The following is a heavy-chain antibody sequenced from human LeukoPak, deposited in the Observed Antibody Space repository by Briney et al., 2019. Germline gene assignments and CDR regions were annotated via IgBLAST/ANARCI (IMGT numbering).Heavy chain of an antibody. V-gene: IGHV3-23*01. CDR2: ITGDGGGT. CDR1: GFTFRSYV. CDR3: AKERRGMGYYDSSGYPT. Sequence: GALRLSCAASGFTFRSYVMSWVRQAPGKGMEWVSAITGDGGGTNHADSVKGRFTISRDNSKNTLYLQMNSLRGEDTAVYYCAKERRGMGYYDSSGYPTWGQGTLVTVSS. J-gene: IGHJ4*02. D-gene: IGHD3-22*01.